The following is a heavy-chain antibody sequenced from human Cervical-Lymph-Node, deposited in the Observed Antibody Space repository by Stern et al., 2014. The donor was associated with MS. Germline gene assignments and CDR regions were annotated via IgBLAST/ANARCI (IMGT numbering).Heavy chain of an antibody. J-gene: IGHJ3*02. Sequence: QVQLMQSGADVKKPGASVTVSCQASGYTFSSGSYEINWVRQATGQGLEWMGWMSPNTGKTAYAQKFQGRVIMTRNTSISTAYMELSSLGFEDTAVYYCTRERVAAPAFDIWGQGTMVTVSS. V-gene: IGHV1-8*01. D-gene: IGHD3-3*01. CDR3: TRERVAAPAFDI. CDR1: GYTFSSGSYE. CDR2: MSPNTGKT.